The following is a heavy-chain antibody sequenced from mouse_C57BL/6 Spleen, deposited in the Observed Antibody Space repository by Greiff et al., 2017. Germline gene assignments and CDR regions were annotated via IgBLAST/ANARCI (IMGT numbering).Heavy chain of an antibody. V-gene: IGHV5-17*01. J-gene: IGHJ4*01. CDR1: GFTFSDYG. Sequence: EVQLVESGGGLVKPGGSLKLSCAASGFTFSDYGMHWVRQAPEKGLEWVAYISSGSSTIYYADTVKGRFTISRDNAKNTLFLQMTSLMSEDTAMYYCARMWGGNYGGYGMEYWGQGTSVTVAS. CDR3: ARMWGGNYGGYGMEY. D-gene: IGHD2-1*01. CDR2: ISSGSSTI.